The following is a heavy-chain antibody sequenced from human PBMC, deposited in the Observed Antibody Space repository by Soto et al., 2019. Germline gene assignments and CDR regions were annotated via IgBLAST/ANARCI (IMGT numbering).Heavy chain of an antibody. CDR3: ARAPGKYSSSP. V-gene: IGHV4-59*01. D-gene: IGHD6-6*01. CDR1: GGSISSYY. J-gene: IGHJ5*02. Sequence: SETLSLTCTVSGGSISSYYWSWIRQPPGKGLEWIGYIYYSGSTNYNPSLKSRVTISVDTSKNQFSLKLSSVTAADTAVYYCARAPGKYSSSPWGQGTLVTVSS. CDR2: IYYSGST.